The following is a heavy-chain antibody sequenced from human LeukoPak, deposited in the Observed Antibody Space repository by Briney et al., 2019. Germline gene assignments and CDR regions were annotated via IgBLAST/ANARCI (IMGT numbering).Heavy chain of an antibody. CDR3: ARDPGDYDILTGYFQGFDY. Sequence: ASVKVSCKASGYTFTSYGISWVRQAPGQGLEWMGWISAYNGNKNYAQKLQGSVTMTTDTSTSTAYMELRSLRSDDTAVYYCARDPGDYDILTGYFQGFDYWGQGTLVTVSS. CDR1: GYTFTSYG. J-gene: IGHJ4*02. V-gene: IGHV1-18*01. CDR2: ISAYNGNK. D-gene: IGHD3-9*01.